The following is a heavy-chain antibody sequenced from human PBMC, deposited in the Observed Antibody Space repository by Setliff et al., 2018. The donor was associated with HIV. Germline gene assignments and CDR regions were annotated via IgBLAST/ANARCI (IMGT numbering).Heavy chain of an antibody. CDR1: GYTFTSYY. J-gene: IGHJ6*03. Sequence: ASVKVSCKASGYTFTSYYMHWVRQAPGQGLEWVGIVNPSSGSTTYAQKFQGRVTMTRDTSTSTVYMEVRSLRSDDTAVYYCARAYPWGYVDYYYMDVWGKGTTVTVSS. D-gene: IGHD3-16*01. CDR2: VNPSSGST. V-gene: IGHV1-46*01. CDR3: ARAYPWGYVDYYYMDV.